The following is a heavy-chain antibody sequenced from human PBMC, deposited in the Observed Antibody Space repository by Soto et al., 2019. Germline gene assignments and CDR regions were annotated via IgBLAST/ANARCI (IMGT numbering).Heavy chain of an antibody. J-gene: IGHJ5*02. CDR2: IYYSGST. V-gene: IGHV4-31*03. CDR3: ARADSSGWYEGLVWFGP. Sequence: SETLSLTCTVSGGSISRGGYYWSWIRQHPGKGLEWIEYIYYSGSTYYNPSLKSRVTISVATSKNQFSLKLSSVTAADTAVYYCARADSSGWYEGLVWFGPWGQGTLVTVPS. D-gene: IGHD6-13*01. CDR1: GGSISRGGYY.